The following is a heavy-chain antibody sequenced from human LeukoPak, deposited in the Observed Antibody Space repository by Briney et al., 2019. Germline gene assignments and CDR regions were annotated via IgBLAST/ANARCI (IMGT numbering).Heavy chain of an antibody. CDR1: EFTYG. CDR3: AKRGGGVVLVDTTRYYFDS. Sequence: GGSLRLSCAASEFTYGMNWVRQAPGKGLECVSAISSSGSNTYYADSVKGRFTISRDNSKNTLYLQMNSLRAEDTAVYYCAKRGGGVVLVDTTRYYFDSWGQGTLVTVSS. V-gene: IGHV3-23*01. J-gene: IGHJ4*02. D-gene: IGHD2-15*01. CDR2: ISSSGSNT.